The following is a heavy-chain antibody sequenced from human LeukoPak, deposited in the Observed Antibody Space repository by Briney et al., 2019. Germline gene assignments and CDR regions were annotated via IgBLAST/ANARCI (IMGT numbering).Heavy chain of an antibody. J-gene: IGHJ4*02. CDR3: ATSSHSGWQAGVDY. Sequence: GRSLRLSCAASGFTFDDYGMGWVRQPPGKGLEWVSGINWSGASTVYVDSVKGRFTISRDNAKNSLYLQMNSLRAGDTALYYCATSSHSGWQAGVDYWGQGTLVTVSS. V-gene: IGHV3-20*04. CDR2: INWSGAST. D-gene: IGHD6-19*01. CDR1: GFTFDDYG.